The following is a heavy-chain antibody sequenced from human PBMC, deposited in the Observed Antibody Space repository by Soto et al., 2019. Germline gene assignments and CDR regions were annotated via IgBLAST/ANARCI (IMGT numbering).Heavy chain of an antibody. D-gene: IGHD3-10*01. J-gene: IGHJ6*02. CDR1: GFTFSSYW. Sequence: PGGSVRLCCAASGFTFSSYWMSWVRQAPGKGLEWVANIKQDGSEKYYVDSVKGRFTISRDNAKNSLYLQMNSLRAEDTAVYYCARDLVLLFGELPDGMLVSRPATTGTVS. V-gene: IGHV3-7*03. CDR2: IKQDGSEK. CDR3: ARDLVLLFGELPDGMLV.